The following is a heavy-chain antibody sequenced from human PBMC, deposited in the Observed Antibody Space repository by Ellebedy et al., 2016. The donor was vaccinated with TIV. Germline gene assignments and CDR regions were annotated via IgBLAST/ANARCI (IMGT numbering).Heavy chain of an antibody. J-gene: IGHJ4*02. CDR2: MSFDGTNE. D-gene: IGHD3-10*01. CDR1: GFTFSSYT. CDR3: EREPTMAIPFDY. V-gene: IGHV3-30-3*01. Sequence: GESLKISCAASGFTFSSYTIRWVRQAPGKGLEWVAVMSFDGTNEYYADSLKGRFTISSYNSKNTVFLQMNSLRVEDTAVYYCEREPTMAIPFDYWGQGTLVTVSS.